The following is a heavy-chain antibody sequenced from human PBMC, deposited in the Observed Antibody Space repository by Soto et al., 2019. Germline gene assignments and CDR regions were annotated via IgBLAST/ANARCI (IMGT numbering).Heavy chain of an antibody. V-gene: IGHV3-23*01. CDR2: ISGSGGST. J-gene: IGHJ4*02. CDR3: AKDGFAWSRPYDY. Sequence: EVQLLESGGGLVQPGGSLRLSCAASGFTFSSYAMSWVRQAPGKGLEWVSAISGSGGSTYYADSVKGRFTISRDNSKNTLYLQMNSLRAEDTSVYYCAKDGFAWSRPYDYWGQGTLVNVSS. D-gene: IGHD3-9*01. CDR1: GFTFSSYA.